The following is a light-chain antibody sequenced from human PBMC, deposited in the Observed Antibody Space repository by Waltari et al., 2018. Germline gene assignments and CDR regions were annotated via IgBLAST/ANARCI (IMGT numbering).Light chain of an antibody. Sequence: QSVVTQPPSMSGTPGQRVTISCYGSYSHIGSNTVNWYQQLPETAPKLLIYSSDRRPSGVPDRFSGSKSGTSASLGISGLQSEDEADYYCATWDDSLNGHMVFGGGTKVTVL. V-gene: IGLV1-44*01. CDR1: YSHIGSNT. J-gene: IGLJ2*01. CDR3: ATWDDSLNGHMV. CDR2: SSD.